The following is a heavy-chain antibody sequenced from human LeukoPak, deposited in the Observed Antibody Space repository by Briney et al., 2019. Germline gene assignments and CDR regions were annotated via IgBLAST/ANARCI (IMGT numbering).Heavy chain of an antibody. Sequence: SETLSLTCAVYGGSFSGYYWSWIRQPPGKGLEWIGEINHSGSTNYNPSLKSRVTISVDTSKNQFSLKLSSVTAADTAVYYCASLVTYYYDSSGYYQSDYWGQGTLVTVSS. D-gene: IGHD3-22*01. CDR3: ASLVTYYYDSSGYYQSDY. CDR1: GGSFSGYY. J-gene: IGHJ4*02. CDR2: INHSGST. V-gene: IGHV4-34*01.